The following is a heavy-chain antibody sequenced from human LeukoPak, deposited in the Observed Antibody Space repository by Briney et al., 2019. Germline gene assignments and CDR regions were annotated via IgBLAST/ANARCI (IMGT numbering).Heavy chain of an antibody. CDR1: GGSISSSSYS. CDR3: ARLIVGGGHNWFDP. CDR2: IYYSGST. Sequence: PSETLSLTCTVSGGSISSSSYSWGWIRQPPGKGLEWIGSIYYSGSTYYNPSLKSRVTISVDTSKNQFSLKLSSVTAADTAVYYCARLIVGGGHNWFDPWGQGTLVTVSS. J-gene: IGHJ5*02. V-gene: IGHV4-39*01. D-gene: IGHD1-26*01.